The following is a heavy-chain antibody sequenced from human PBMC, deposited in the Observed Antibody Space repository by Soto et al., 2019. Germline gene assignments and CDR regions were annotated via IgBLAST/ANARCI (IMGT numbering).Heavy chain of an antibody. J-gene: IGHJ4*02. Sequence: GGSLRLSCVASGFSFSDYWMSWVRQAPGKGPEWVANIKFDGSAKQYVDSVRGRFSISRDNFRNSLFLQMNSLRAGDTAIYYCVKDGGYCSSATCYSPRNHYFDSWGQGTLVTVSS. CDR2: IKFDGSAK. CDR1: GFSFSDYW. D-gene: IGHD2-2*01. CDR3: VKDGGYCSSATCYSPRNHYFDS. V-gene: IGHV3-7*03.